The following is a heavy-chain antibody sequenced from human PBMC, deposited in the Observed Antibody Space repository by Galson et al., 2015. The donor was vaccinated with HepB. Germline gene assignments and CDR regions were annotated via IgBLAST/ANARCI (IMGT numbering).Heavy chain of an antibody. J-gene: IGHJ5*02. CDR2: IIPIFGTA. Sequence: SVKVSCKASGGTFSSYAISWVRQAPGQGLEWMGGIIPIFGTANYAQKFQGRVTITADESTSTAYMELSSLRSEDTAVYYCARRQHIVVVPAAYGFWFDPWGQGTLVTVSS. CDR3: ARRQHIVVVPAAYGFWFDP. CDR1: GGTFSSYA. D-gene: IGHD2-2*01. V-gene: IGHV1-69*13.